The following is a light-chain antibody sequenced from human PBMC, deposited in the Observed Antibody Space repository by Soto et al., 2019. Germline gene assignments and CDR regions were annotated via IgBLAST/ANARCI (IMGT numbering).Light chain of an antibody. CDR3: HQRSKWPLT. J-gene: IGKJ4*01. CDR2: DAS. V-gene: IGKV3-11*01. Sequence: EVVLTHSPATLSLSPWERAALSGRASQSVNSHLGWYQQQPGQAPRLLIYDASNRATGIPARFSGSGSGTDFTLTISNLEPEDFAVYYCHQRSKWPLTFGGGTKVDIK. CDR1: QSVNSH.